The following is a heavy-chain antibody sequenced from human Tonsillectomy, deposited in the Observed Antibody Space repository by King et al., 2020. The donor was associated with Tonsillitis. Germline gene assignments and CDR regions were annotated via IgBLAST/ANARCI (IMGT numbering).Heavy chain of an antibody. D-gene: IGHD2-15*01. J-gene: IGHJ2*01. CDR3: ARDLAGDVVVLAATPVWYFDL. CDR2: INPNSGGT. Sequence: VQLVQSGAEVKKPGASVKVSCEASGYVFTVYYIHWVRQAPGQGLEWMGWINPNSGGTNYAQKFQGRVTMTRDTSISTAYMELNRLTSDDTAVYYCARDLAGDVVVLAATPVWYFDLWGRGTLVTVSS. V-gene: IGHV1-2*02. CDR1: GYVFTVYY.